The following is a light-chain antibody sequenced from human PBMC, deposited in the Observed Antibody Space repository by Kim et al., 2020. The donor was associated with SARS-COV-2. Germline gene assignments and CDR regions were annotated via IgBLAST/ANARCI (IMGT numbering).Light chain of an antibody. CDR3: AAWDDSLNGWV. CDR2: SNN. CDR1: SSNIGSNT. J-gene: IGLJ3*02. Sequence: GKEVTIPCSGSSSNIGSNTVNWYQQLPGTAPKLLIYSNNQRPSGVPDRFSGSKSGTSASLAISGLQSEDEADYYCAAWDDSLNGWVFGGGTKLTVL. V-gene: IGLV1-44*01.